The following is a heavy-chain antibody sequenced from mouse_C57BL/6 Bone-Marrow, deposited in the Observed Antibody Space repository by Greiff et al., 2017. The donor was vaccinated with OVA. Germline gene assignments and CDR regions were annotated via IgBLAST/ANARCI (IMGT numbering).Heavy chain of an antibody. D-gene: IGHD1-1*01. Sequence: QVQLKESGAELVRPGASVTLSCKASGYTFTDYEMHWVKQTPVHGLEWIGAIDPETGGTAYNQKFKGKAILTADKSSSTAYMELRSLTSEDSAGYYCTRPYYYGSSYGGYYFDYWGQGTTLTVSS. J-gene: IGHJ2*01. CDR3: TRPYYYGSSYGGYYFDY. CDR1: GYTFTDYE. CDR2: IDPETGGT. V-gene: IGHV1-15*01.